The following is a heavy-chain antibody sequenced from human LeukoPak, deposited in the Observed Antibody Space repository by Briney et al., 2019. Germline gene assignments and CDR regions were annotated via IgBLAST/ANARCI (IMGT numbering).Heavy chain of an antibody. CDR2: INPNSGDT. CDR3: AREAYDYGDMGVTAFDI. J-gene: IGHJ3*02. Sequence: GASVKVSCKASGYTFTGYYIYWVRQAPGQGLEWMGRINPNSGDTNYAQKFQGGVTMTRDTSISSAYMELSTLRSDDTAVYYCAREAYDYGDMGVTAFDIWGQGTMVTVSS. D-gene: IGHD4-17*01. V-gene: IGHV1-2*06. CDR1: GYTFTGYY.